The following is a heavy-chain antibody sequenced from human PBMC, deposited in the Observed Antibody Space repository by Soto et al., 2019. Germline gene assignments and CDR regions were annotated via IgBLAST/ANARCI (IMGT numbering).Heavy chain of an antibody. J-gene: IGHJ4*02. CDR1: GYTFTNYV. V-gene: IGHV1-18*01. Sequence: QVQLVQSGAEVKRPGASVKVSCKASGYTFTNYVIHWVRQAPGQGLEWMGWISPNSGNTNYAQKVQGRVTMTADTSTNTAYMDVSSLRSDDTALYYCARSGELPFDYWGQGTLVTVSS. CDR3: ARSGELPFDY. CDR2: ISPNSGNT. D-gene: IGHD1-7*01.